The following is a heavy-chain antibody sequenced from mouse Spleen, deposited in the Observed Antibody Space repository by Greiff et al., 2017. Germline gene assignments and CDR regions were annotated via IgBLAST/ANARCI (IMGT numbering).Heavy chain of an antibody. CDR2: IWGGGST. Sequence: VQRVESGPGLVAPSQSLSITCTVSGFSLTSYGVDWVRQSPGKGLEWLGVIWGGGSTNYNSALKSRLSISKDNSKSQVFLKMNSLQTDDTAMYYWASDYGSSYGFAYWGQGTLVTVSA. D-gene: IGHD1-1*01. V-gene: IGHV2-6*01. CDR1: GFSLTSYG. J-gene: IGHJ3*01. CDR3: ASDYGSSYGFAY.